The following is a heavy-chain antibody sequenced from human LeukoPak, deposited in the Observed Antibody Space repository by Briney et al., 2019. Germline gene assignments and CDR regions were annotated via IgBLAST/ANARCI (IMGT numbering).Heavy chain of an antibody. J-gene: IGHJ6*02. CDR1: GFTISSNH. D-gene: IGHD2-2*01. V-gene: IGHV3-66*01. Sequence: GGSLRLSCAASGFTISSNHMTWVRQAPGKGLEWVSTINRDGPTFHADSVKGRFTISRDNSRNTLYLQMNSLRVEDTAVYYCGRGGYDMYDWGQGTTVSVSS. CDR2: INRDGPT. CDR3: GRGGYDMYD.